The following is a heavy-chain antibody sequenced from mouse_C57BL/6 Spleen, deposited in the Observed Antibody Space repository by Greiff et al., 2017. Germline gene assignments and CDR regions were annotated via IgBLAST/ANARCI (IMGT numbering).Heavy chain of an antibody. J-gene: IGHJ4*01. CDR2: IWGVGST. CDR3: ARKTGAGAMDY. D-gene: IGHD4-1*01. Sequence: VKLMESGPGLVAPSQSLSITCTVSGFSLTSYGVDWVRQSPGKGLEWLGVIWGVGSTNYNSALKSRLSISKDNSKSQVFLKMNSLQTDDTAMYYCARKTGAGAMDYWGQGTSVTVSS. CDR1: GFSLTSYG. V-gene: IGHV2-6*01.